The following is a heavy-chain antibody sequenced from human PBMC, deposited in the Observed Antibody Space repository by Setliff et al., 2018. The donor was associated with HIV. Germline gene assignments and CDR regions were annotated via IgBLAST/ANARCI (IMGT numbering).Heavy chain of an antibody. V-gene: IGHV4-34*01. CDR1: GGSFSGYY. CDR2: INHSGST. Sequence: SETLSLTCAVYGGSFSGYYWSWLRQPPGKGLEWIGEINHSGSTNYNPSLKSRVTISVDTSKSQFSLNLSSVTAADTAVYYCARSLDYSGSGSYYVGWFDLWGQGIPVTVSS. D-gene: IGHD3-10*01. CDR3: ARSLDYSGSGSYYVGWFDL. J-gene: IGHJ5*02.